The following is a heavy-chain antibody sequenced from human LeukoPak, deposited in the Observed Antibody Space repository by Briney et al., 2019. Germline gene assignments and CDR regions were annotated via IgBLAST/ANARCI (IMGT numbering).Heavy chain of an antibody. Sequence: SETLSLTCNVSGVSISSSSYYWGWIRQPPGKGLEWLGSIYSSGSTYYSSSLKSRVTISIDTSKNQGSLKMRSVTAADTAVYYCAKSGGYGLIDYWGQGTLVTASS. CDR1: GVSISSSSYY. V-gene: IGHV4-39*01. CDR2: IYSSGST. J-gene: IGHJ4*01. CDR3: AKSGGYGLIDY. D-gene: IGHD6-25*01.